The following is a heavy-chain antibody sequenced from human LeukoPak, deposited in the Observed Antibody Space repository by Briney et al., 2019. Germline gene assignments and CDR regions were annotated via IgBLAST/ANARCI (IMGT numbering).Heavy chain of an antibody. V-gene: IGHV3-33*01. J-gene: IGHJ4*02. D-gene: IGHD4-23*01. CDR3: ARQTTLATDF. Sequence: PGGSLRLSCATSGFIFSNYGMHWVRQAPGKGLEWVALIWYDGTNKYYANSVKGRFTISRDNSNNTLFLQMNSLRVEDTAIYYCARQTTLATDFWGQGTLVIVSS. CDR2: IWYDGTNK. CDR1: GFIFSNYG.